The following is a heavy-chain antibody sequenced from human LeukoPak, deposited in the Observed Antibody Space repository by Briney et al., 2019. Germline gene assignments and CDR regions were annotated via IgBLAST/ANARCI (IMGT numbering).Heavy chain of an antibody. V-gene: IGHV1-18*04. J-gene: IGHJ4*02. D-gene: IGHD5-24*01. CDR3: ARDRDGYNGGDY. CDR1: GYTFTSYY. CDR2: ISAYNVNT. Sequence: GASVKVSFKASGYTFTSYYMHWVRQAPGQGLEWMGWISAYNVNTNNAQKLQGRVTMTTDTSTSTAYMELRNLRPDDTAVYYCARDRDGYNGGDYWGQGTLGTVSA.